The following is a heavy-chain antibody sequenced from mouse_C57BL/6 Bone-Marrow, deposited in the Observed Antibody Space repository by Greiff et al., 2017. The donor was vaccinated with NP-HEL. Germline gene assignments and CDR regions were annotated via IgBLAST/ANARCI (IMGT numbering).Heavy chain of an antibody. Sequence: QVQLQQPGAELVKPGASVKLSCKASGYTFTSYWMHWVKQRPGQGLEWIGMIHPNSGSTNYNEKFKSKATLTVDKSSSTAYMQLSSLTSEDSAVYYCRGCSVITTVVARYFDVWGTGTTVTVSS. CDR3: RGCSVITTVVARYFDV. CDR2: IHPNSGST. CDR1: GYTFTSYW. V-gene: IGHV1-64*01. J-gene: IGHJ1*03. D-gene: IGHD1-1*01.